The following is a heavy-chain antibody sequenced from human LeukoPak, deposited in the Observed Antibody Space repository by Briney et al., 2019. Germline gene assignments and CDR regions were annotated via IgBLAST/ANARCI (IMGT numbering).Heavy chain of an antibody. J-gene: IGHJ6*02. CDR3: ASRVSWFYGMDV. V-gene: IGHV1-2*02. CDR2: INPNSGGT. CDR1: GYTFTSYG. D-gene: IGHD6-13*01. Sequence: ASVKVSCKASGYTFTSYGISWVRQAPGQGLEWMGWINPNSGGTNYAQKFQGRVTMTRDTSISTAYMELSRLRSEDTAVYYCASRVSWFYGMDVWGQGTTVTVSS.